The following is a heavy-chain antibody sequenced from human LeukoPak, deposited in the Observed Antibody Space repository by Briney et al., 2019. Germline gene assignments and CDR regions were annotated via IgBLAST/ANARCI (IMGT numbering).Heavy chain of an antibody. CDR3: ARAFNYYYYGMDV. CDR1: GFTLSDYY. V-gene: IGHV3-11*06. Sequence: GGSLRLSCAASGFTLSDYYMSWIRQAPGKGLEWVSYISSSSSYTNYADSVKGRFTISRDNAKNSLYLQMNSLRAEDTAVYYCARAFNYYYYGMDVWGKGTTVTVSS. CDR2: ISSSSSYT. J-gene: IGHJ6*04.